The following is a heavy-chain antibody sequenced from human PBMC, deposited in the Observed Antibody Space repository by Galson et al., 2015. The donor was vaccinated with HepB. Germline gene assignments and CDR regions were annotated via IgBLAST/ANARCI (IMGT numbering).Heavy chain of an antibody. D-gene: IGHD3-22*01. J-gene: IGHJ4*02. V-gene: IGHV3-7*01. Sequence: SLRLSCAVSGFTFSSYWMSWVRQAPGKGLEWVANIKQDGGEKYYVDSVKGRFTISRDNAKNSLYLQMNSLRAEDTAVYYCARDRGYFYDSSGYYGSDYWGQGTLVTVSS. CDR2: IKQDGGEK. CDR1: GFTFSSYW. CDR3: ARDRGYFYDSSGYYGSDY.